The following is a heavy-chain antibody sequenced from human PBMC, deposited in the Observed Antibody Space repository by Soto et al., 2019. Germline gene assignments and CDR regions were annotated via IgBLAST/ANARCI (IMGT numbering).Heavy chain of an antibody. J-gene: IGHJ5*02. CDR2: IYPGDSDT. V-gene: IGHV5-51*01. Sequence: GESLKISCTGSGYSFSTYWIAWVRQMPGKGLEWMGIIYPGDSDTRYSPSFQGQVTISADTSTKTAYLQWSSLRSDDTAVYYCARVVPGAEAWFGPWGQGTLVTVSS. CDR3: ARVVPGAEAWFGP. CDR1: GYSFSTYW. D-gene: IGHD2-2*01.